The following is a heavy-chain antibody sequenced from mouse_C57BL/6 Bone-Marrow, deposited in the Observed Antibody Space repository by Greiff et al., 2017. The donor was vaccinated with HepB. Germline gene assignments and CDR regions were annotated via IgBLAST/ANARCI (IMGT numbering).Heavy chain of an antibody. CDR1: GYTFTSYW. Sequence: QVQLQQPGTELVKPGASVKLSCKASGYTFTSYWMHWVKQRPGQGLEWIGNINPSNGGTNYNEKFKSKATLTVDKSSSTAYMQLSSLTSEDSAVYCGARRGGYYGTFDYWGQGTTLTVSS. CDR2: INPSNGGT. J-gene: IGHJ2*01. D-gene: IGHD1-1*01. CDR3: ARRGGYYGTFDY. V-gene: IGHV1-53*01.